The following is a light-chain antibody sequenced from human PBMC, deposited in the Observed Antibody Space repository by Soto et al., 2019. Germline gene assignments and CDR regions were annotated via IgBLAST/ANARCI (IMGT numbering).Light chain of an antibody. V-gene: IGLV1-40*01. J-gene: IGLJ2*01. CDR3: QSYDFSLSGNVI. CDR1: SSNIGAGYD. CDR2: GDS. Sequence: QSVLTQPPSVSGAPGQRVTISCTGSSSNIGAGYDVHWYQQFPGTAPKLLIFGDSNRPSGVPDRFSGSKSGTSASLAITGLQTDDEADYYCQSYDFSLSGNVIFGGGTKLTVL.